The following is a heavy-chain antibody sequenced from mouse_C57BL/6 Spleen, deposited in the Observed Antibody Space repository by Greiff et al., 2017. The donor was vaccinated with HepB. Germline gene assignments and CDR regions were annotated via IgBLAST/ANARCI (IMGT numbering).Heavy chain of an antibody. CDR3: ARFSSSDDGYFFAY. D-gene: IGHD2-3*01. CDR1: GYTFTDYY. V-gene: IGHV1-26*01. CDR2: INPNNGGT. J-gene: IGHJ3*01. Sequence: VQLQQSGPELVKPGASVKISCKASGYTFTDYYMNWVKQSHGKSLEWIGDINPNNGGTSYNQKFKGKATLTVDKYSSTAYMELRSLTSEDSAVYYCARFSSSDDGYFFAYWGQGTLVTVSA.